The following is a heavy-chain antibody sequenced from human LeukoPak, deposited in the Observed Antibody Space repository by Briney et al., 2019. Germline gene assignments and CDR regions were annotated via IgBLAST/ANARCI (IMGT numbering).Heavy chain of an antibody. CDR3: ARDLSEAGIAAADPYNWFDP. CDR2: ISAYNGNT. CDR1: GYTFTGYY. V-gene: IGHV1-18*04. D-gene: IGHD6-13*01. J-gene: IGHJ5*02. Sequence: ASVKVSCKASGYTFTGYYMNWVRQAPGQGLEWMGWISAYNGNTNYAQKLQGRVTMTTDTSTSTAYMELRSLRSDDTAVYYCARDLSEAGIAAADPYNWFDPWGQGTLVTVSS.